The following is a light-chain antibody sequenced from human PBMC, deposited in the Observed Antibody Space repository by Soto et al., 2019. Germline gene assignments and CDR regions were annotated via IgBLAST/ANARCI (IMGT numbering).Light chain of an antibody. V-gene: IGKV1-5*03. CDR2: KAS. CDR1: QSLSSK. J-gene: IGKJ1*01. Sequence: DIQMTQSPSTLSASVGDRVTITCRASQSLSSKLAWYQQRPGTAPKLFIYKASSLESGVPSRFSGSESGTEFTLTISSLQPDDLATYYCQQYNEYPWTFGQGTKVEIK. CDR3: QQYNEYPWT.